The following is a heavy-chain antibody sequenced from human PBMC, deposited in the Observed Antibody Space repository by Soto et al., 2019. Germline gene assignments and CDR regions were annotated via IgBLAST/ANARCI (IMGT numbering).Heavy chain of an antibody. CDR2: ISWNSGTI. D-gene: IGHD3-3*01. CDR1: GFTFDDYA. V-gene: IGHV3-9*01. CDR3: AKDYAFWIGSFHY. J-gene: IGHJ4*02. Sequence: EVQLVESGGGLVQPGRSLRLSCAASGFTFDDYAMHWVRQAPGKGLEWVSGISWNSGTIGYAASVTSRFTISSDNAKTSLYLQMTSLRAEDPALYYCAKDYAFWIGSFHYWAQGTLVTVSS.